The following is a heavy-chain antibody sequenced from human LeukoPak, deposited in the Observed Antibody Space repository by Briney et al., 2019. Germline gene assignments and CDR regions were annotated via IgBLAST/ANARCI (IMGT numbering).Heavy chain of an antibody. Sequence: PSETLSLTCTVSGGSISSSSYYWGWIRQPPGKGLEWIGYIYDTGSTNYNPSLKSRVTISVDTSQNQFSLKLSSMTAADTAVYYCARVRGGYSYGLFDYWGQGTLVTVSS. CDR3: ARVRGGYSYGLFDY. CDR2: IYDTGST. J-gene: IGHJ4*02. D-gene: IGHD5-18*01. CDR1: GGSISSSSYY. V-gene: IGHV4-61*05.